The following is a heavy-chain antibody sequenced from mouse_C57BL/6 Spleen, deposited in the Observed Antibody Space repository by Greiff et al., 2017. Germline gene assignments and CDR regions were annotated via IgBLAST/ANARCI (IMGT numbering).Heavy chain of an antibody. CDR2: ISYSGST. CDR3: ARYRYYGSSYVNYFDY. J-gene: IGHJ2*01. Sequence: VQLQQSGPGLAKPSQTLSLTCSVTGYSITSDYWNWIRKFPGNKLEYMGYISYSGSTYYNPSLKSRISITRDTSKNQYYLQLNSVTTEDTATYYCARYRYYGSSYVNYFDYWGQGTTLTVSS. V-gene: IGHV3-8*01. CDR1: GYSITSDY. D-gene: IGHD1-1*01.